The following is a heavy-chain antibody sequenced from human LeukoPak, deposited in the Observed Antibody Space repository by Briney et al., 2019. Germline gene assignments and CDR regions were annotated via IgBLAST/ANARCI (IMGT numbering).Heavy chain of an antibody. CDR3: AREPPAGDSSGYYYGSGAFDI. J-gene: IGHJ3*02. V-gene: IGHV3-48*03. CDR2: ITNTGDTT. CDR1: GLMFSNFE. Sequence: PGGSLRLSCAASGLMFSNFEMDWVRQAPGKGLEWVSYITNTGDTTYYAPSVKGRFTISRDNAKNSLYLQMNSLRAEDTAVYYCAREPPAGDSSGYYYGSGAFDIWGQGTMVTVSS. D-gene: IGHD3-22*01.